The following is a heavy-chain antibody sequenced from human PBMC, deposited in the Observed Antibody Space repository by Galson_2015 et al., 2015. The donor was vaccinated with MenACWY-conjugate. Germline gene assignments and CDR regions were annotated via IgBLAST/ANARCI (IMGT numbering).Heavy chain of an antibody. CDR3: TRADRRYCSVTNCPFDH. V-gene: IGHV3-49*03. CDR2: IQSKNYGANT. J-gene: IGHJ4*02. CDR1: GFAFGDYL. Sequence: SLRLSCATSGFAFGDYLMGWFRQAPGKGLEWVGYIQSKNYGANTQYAASVKDRFTISRDDSRTIAYLQMNSLKTEDTAVYYCTRADRRYCSVTNCPFDHWGQGTLVTVSS. D-gene: IGHD2-15*01.